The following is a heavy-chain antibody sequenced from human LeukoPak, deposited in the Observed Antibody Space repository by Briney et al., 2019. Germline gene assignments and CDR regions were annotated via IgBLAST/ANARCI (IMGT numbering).Heavy chain of an antibody. CDR1: GFTFSIFA. Sequence: PGGSLRLSCAASGFTFSIFAMHWVRQAPGKGLEWVSAISNSGRSTYYTDSVEGRFTISRDNSKNTLYLQMNRLRVEDTAVNYCTPEVSPMAPAITYCGEGTLVTVSS. CDR2: ISNSGRST. V-gene: IGHV3-23*01. CDR3: TPEVSPMAPAITY. D-gene: IGHD3-10*01. J-gene: IGHJ4*02.